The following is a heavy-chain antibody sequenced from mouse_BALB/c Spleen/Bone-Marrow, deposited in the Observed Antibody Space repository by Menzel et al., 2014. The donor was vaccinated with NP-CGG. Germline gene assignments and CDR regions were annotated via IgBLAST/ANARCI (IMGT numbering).Heavy chain of an antibody. CDR3: VRWTTYPLMDY. J-gene: IGHJ4*01. D-gene: IGHD5-5*01. V-gene: IGHV5-6-5*01. CDR1: GFTFSSYA. Sequence: EVNLVESGGGLVKPGGSLKLSCAASGFTFSSYAMSWVRQTPEKRLEWVASISSAGSTYYPNSVKGRFTVSRDNARNNLYLQMSSLRSEDTAMYYCVRWTTYPLMDYWGQGTSVTVSS. CDR2: ISSAGST.